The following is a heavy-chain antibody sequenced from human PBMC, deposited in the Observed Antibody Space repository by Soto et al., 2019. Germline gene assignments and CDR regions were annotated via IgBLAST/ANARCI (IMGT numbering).Heavy chain of an antibody. V-gene: IGHV4-30-4*01. CDR2: IHSSGSI. J-gene: IGHJ1*01. Sequence: TLSLTCTVSGGSISSDDYYWSWIRQAPGRGLEWIGYIHSSGSIYHNPSLKSRATMSIDTAGNQFSPKVSSVTVADTAVYYCARDLDGLHDDTSGPFPRPGWGQGTLVTVSS. D-gene: IGHD3-22*01. CDR3: ARDLDGLHDDTSGPFPRPG. CDR1: GGSISSDDYY.